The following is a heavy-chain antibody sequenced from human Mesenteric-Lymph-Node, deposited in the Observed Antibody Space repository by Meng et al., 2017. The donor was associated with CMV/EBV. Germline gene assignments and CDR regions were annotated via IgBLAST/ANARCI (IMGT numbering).Heavy chain of an antibody. CDR3: AGGIAAAGSRWFDP. V-gene: IGHV1-69*02. J-gene: IGHJ5*02. D-gene: IGHD6-13*01. CDR1: GGTFSIYT. CDR2: IIPILGIA. Sequence: QVQLVQSGAEEKMPGSSVKVSCKASGGTFSIYTISWVRQAPGQGLEWMGRIIPILGIANYAQKFQGRVTITADKFTSTAYMELSSLRSEDTAVYYCAGGIAAAGSRWFDPWGQGTLVTVSS.